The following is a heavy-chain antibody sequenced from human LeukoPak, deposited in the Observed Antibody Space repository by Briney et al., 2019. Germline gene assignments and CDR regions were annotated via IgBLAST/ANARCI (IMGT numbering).Heavy chain of an antibody. CDR1: GFSFSNYG. D-gene: IGHD6-13*01. Sequence: PGGSLRLSCVTSGFSFSNYGMHWVRQAPGKGLEWVAVIWYDGSNKYYADSVKGRFTISRDNSKNTLYLQMNSLRAEDTAVYYCARRGLIAAPDYWGQGTLVTVSS. V-gene: IGHV3-33*08. CDR2: IWYDGSNK. CDR3: ARRGLIAAPDY. J-gene: IGHJ4*02.